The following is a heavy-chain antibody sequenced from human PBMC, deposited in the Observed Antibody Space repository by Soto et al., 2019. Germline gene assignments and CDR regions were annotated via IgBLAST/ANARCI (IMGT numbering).Heavy chain of an antibody. CDR3: ARDCSSSSCSVWHY. CDR2: ITGSADKT. D-gene: IGHD2-2*01. CDR1: GYSLSNYA. J-gene: IGHJ4*02. Sequence: PGGSLRLSCAASGYSLSNYAMTWVRQDPGKGLEWVSGITGSADKTYYADSVKGRFIISRDNSKNTLYLQMNSLRAEDTALYYCARDCSSSSCSVWHYWGQGTLVTVSS. V-gene: IGHV3-23*01.